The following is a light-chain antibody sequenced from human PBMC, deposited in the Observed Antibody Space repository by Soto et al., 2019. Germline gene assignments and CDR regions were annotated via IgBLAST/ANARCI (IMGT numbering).Light chain of an antibody. CDR3: QQYSNWPPIT. J-gene: IGKJ5*01. CDR2: DTS. Sequence: EIVMTQSPATLSVSPGERATLSCRASQSVSSSYLAWYQHKPGQAPRLLIYDTSTRATGIPARFSGSGSGTEFTLTISSLQSEDFAVYYCQQYSNWPPITFGQGTRLEI. CDR1: QSVSSSY. V-gene: IGKV3-15*01.